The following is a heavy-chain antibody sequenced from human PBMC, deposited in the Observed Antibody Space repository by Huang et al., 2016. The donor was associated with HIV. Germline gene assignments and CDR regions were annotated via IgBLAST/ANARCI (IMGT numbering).Heavy chain of an antibody. V-gene: IGHV3-11*01. CDR3: ARKEELDY. CDR1: GFTFSDYY. Sequence: QVQLVESGGGLVKPGGSLRLSCAAYGFTFSDYYMSWIRQSPGRGLEWVSYISDEATTVYYADSVKGRFTISRDDAKSSLYLQMTSLRAEDTAVYYCARKEELDYWGQGTLVTVSS. CDR2: ISDEATTV. J-gene: IGHJ4*02.